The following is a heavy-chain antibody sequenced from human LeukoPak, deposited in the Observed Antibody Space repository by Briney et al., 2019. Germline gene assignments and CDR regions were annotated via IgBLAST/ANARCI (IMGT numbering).Heavy chain of an antibody. CDR2: IYYSGST. D-gene: IGHD3-3*01. V-gene: IGHV4-39*01. CDR1: GGSISSSSYY. J-gene: IGHJ5*02. Sequence: PSETLSLTCTVSGGSISSSSYYWGWIRQPPGKGLEWIGSIYYSGSTCYNPSLKSRVTISVDTSKNQFSLKLSSVTAADTAVYYCAGRPYYDFWSGYYPALNWFDPWGQGTLVTVSS. CDR3: AGRPYYDFWSGYYPALNWFDP.